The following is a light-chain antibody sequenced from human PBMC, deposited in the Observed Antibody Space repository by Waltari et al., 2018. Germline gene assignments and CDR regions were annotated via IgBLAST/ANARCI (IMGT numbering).Light chain of an antibody. CDR2: GTS. V-gene: IGKV3-20*01. CDR1: QSVTSIS. J-gene: IGKJ4*01. Sequence: EIVLTPSPGTLSLSPVERATLSCRASQSVTSISLTWYQKKVGQAHRLLLYGTSCTATGSPDRFSGCGSGTEFTLTISRLEPEDFAVYYCQQYDGEVVTFGGGTKVEI. CDR3: QQYDGEVVT.